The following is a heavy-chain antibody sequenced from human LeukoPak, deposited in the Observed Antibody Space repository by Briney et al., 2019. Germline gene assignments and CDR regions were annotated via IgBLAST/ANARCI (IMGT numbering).Heavy chain of an antibody. Sequence: ASVKVSCTASGYTFTSYDINWVRQATGQGLEWMGWMNPNSGNTGYAQKFQGRVTMTRNTSISTAYMELSSLRSEDTAVYYCARGSYLIVVPAAILHNWFDPWGQGTLVTVSS. D-gene: IGHD2-2*02. CDR2: MNPNSGNT. CDR3: ARGSYLIVVPAAILHNWFDP. V-gene: IGHV1-8*01. CDR1: GYTFTSYD. J-gene: IGHJ5*02.